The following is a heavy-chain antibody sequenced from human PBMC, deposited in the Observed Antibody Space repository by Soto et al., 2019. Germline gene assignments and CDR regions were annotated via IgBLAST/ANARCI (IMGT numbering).Heavy chain of an antibody. CDR1: GGSVNSGSYY. CDR3: ARTYCTTTSCQAHGMDV. CDR2: LYYNPNN. V-gene: IGHV4-61*01. Sequence: QVQLQESGPGLVKPSETLSLTCTVSGGSVNSGSYYWTWIRQPPGKGLERIGYLYYNPNNNYNPAIKRRGPISVDTSNNQFSLKLSSVTAADTAVYYCARTYCTTTSCQAHGMDVWGQGTTVTVSS. J-gene: IGHJ6*02. D-gene: IGHD2-2*01.